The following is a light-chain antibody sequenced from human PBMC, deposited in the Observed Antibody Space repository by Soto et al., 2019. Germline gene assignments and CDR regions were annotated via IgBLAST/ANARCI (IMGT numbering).Light chain of an antibody. J-gene: IGLJ1*01. Sequence: QSVLTQPPSASGSPGQSVTISCTGTSSDVGGYNYVSWYQQHPGKAPKLMIYEVSKRPSGVPDRLSGSKSGNTASLTVSGLQAEDAADYYCSSYAGSNNYVFGTGTKVTVL. V-gene: IGLV2-8*01. CDR2: EVS. CDR1: SSDVGGYNY. CDR3: SSYAGSNNYV.